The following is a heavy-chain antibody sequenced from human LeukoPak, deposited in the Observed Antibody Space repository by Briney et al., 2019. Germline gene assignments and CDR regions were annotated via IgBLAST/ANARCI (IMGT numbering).Heavy chain of an antibody. CDR3: ARDHSSSFE. V-gene: IGHV4-30-2*01. J-gene: IGHJ4*02. D-gene: IGHD6-13*01. CDR2: IYHSGST. CDR1: GGSISSGGYY. Sequence: SETLSLTCTVSGGSISSGGYYWSWIRQPPGKGPEWIGYIYHSGSTYYNPSLKSRVTISVDRSKNQFSLKLSSVTAADTAVYYCARDHSSSFEWGQGTLVIVSS.